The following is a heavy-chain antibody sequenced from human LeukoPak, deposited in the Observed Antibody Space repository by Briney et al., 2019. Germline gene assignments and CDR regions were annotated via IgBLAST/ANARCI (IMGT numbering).Heavy chain of an antibody. CDR3: ARHLLDCSSTSCNYYYMDV. D-gene: IGHD2-2*01. CDR2: IYHSGST. V-gene: IGHV4-4*02. Sequence: TPSGTLSLTCAVSGGSISSSNWWSWVRQPPGKGLEWIGEIYHSGSTNYNPSLKSRVTISVGTSKNQFSLKLSSVTAADTAVYYCARHLLDCSSTSCNYYYMDVWGKGPRSPSP. CDR1: GGSISSSNW. J-gene: IGHJ6*03.